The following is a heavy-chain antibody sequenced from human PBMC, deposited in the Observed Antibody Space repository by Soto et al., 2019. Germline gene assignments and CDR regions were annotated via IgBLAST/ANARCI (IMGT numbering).Heavy chain of an antibody. V-gene: IGHV4-59*11. CDR1: GGSIGGRY. CDR3: ARVGERWQYFDWFYYFAA. D-gene: IGHD3-9*01. Sequence: PSETLSLTCTVSGGSIGGRYWVWIRQPPGKGLEWIGYVYYSGSSTSNPSLKSRVTMSADTSKNQLSLKVRSVTAADTAVYYCARVGERWQYFDWFYYFAAWGQGALVSVS. J-gene: IGHJ4*02. CDR2: VYYSGSS.